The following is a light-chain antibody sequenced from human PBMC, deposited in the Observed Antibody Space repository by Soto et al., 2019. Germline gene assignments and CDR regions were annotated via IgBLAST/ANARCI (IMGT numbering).Light chain of an antibody. Sequence: QSALTQPASVSGSPGQSITISCTGTSSDLAIYNYVSWYQQQPGKAPKLMIYQVTNRPSGVSNRFSGSRSGNTASLTISGLQAEDEADYYCVLYMGSGIRVFGGGTKLTVL. CDR3: VLYMGSGIRV. CDR1: SSDLAIYNY. J-gene: IGLJ3*02. CDR2: QVT. V-gene: IGLV2-14*01.